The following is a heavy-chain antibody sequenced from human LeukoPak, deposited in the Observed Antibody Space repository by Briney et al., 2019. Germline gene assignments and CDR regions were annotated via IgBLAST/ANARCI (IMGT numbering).Heavy chain of an antibody. Sequence: SGTLSLTCTVSGGSISSYYWSWIRQPPGKGLEGIGYIYYSATPNYHPSLRTRFPISIDTSKTHFSLRLSSVTAADTAVYYCARVGSCTFDYWGQGTLVTVSS. J-gene: IGHJ4*02. CDR1: GGSISSYY. CDR3: ARVGSCTFDY. D-gene: IGHD2-8*01. CDR2: IYYSATP. V-gene: IGHV4-59*01.